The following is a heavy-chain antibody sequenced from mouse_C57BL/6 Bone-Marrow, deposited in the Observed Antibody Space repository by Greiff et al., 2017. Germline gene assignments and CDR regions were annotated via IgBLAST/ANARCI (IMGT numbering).Heavy chain of an antibody. CDR3: TSFYYDYDGGFDY. CDR1: GFTFSSYT. CDR2: ISRGGDYI. V-gene: IGHV5-9-1*02. J-gene: IGHJ2*01. Sequence: DVHLVESGEGLVKPGGSLKLSCAASGFTFSSYTMSWVRQTPEQRLEWVAYISRGGDYIYYADTVKGRVTISRDNTRNTLYLQMSSLKSEDTAMYYCTSFYYDYDGGFDYWGQGTTLTVSS. D-gene: IGHD2-4*01.